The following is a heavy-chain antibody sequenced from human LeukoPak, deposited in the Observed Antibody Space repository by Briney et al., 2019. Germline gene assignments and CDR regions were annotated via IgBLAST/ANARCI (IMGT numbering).Heavy chain of an antibody. CDR2: IYYSGST. Sequence: SETLSLTCTASGGSISSYYWSWIRQPPGKGLEWIGYIYYSGSTNYNPSLKSRVTISVDTSKNQFSLKLSSVTAADTAVYYCARGGGSYWYWGQGTLVTVSS. V-gene: IGHV4-59*01. CDR1: GGSISSYY. CDR3: ARGGGSYWY. J-gene: IGHJ4*02. D-gene: IGHD1-26*01.